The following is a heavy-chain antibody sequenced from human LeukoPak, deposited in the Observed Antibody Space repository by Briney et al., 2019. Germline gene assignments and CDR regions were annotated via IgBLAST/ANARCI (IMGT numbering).Heavy chain of an antibody. CDR1: GFTFEDYG. Sequence: PGGSLRLSCAASGFTFEDYGMHCVRQAPGKGLEWVSLITGNGVSTYYADSVKGRFTISRDNSKNSLYLQMNSLRTEDTALYYCAKCVYSNIYYWFDPWGQGTLVSVSS. D-gene: IGHD6-13*01. CDR2: ITGNGVST. V-gene: IGHV3-43*02. CDR3: AKCVYSNIYYWFDP. J-gene: IGHJ5*02.